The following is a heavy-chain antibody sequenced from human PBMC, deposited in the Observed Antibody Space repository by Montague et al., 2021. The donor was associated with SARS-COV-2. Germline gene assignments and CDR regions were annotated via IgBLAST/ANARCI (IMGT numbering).Heavy chain of an antibody. V-gene: IGHV6-1*01. CDR1: GDSVASDSVG. CDR2: TYYRSKWYS. D-gene: IGHD6-19*01. J-gene: IGHJ4*02. CDR3: VRYSGWFYFDF. Sequence: CAISGDSVASDSVGWSWIRQSPSIGLEWLGRTYYRSKWYSDYAPSVRGRLTVNPDASKNEFSLELNYVTPEDTAVYYCVRYSGWFYFDFWGQGTLVTVSS.